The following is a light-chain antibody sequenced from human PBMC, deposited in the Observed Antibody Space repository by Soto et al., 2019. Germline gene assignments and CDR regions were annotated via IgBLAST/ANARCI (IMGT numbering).Light chain of an antibody. CDR3: CSDAGRTRSV. CDR2: DVS. J-gene: IGLJ1*01. Sequence: QSVLTQPRSVSGSLGQSVTISCTGTSSDVGTYNYVSWYQQHPGKAPKVMIYDVSERPSGVPDRFSGSKSGNTASLTISGQAAEDAAYYYRCSDAGRTRSVLGTGTKVTVL. V-gene: IGLV2-11*01. CDR1: SSDVGTYNY.